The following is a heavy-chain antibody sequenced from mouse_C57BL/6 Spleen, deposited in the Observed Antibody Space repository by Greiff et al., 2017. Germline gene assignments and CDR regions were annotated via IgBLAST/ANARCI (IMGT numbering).Heavy chain of an antibody. Sequence: VMLVESGPGLVQPSQSLSITCTVSGFSLTSYGVHWVRQSPGKGLEWLGVIWRGGSTAYNAAFISSLSLSKDNSKSQVFFKMNSLQADDTAIYYCARVYYGNYWYFDVWGTGTTVTVSA. D-gene: IGHD2-1*01. CDR3: ARVYYGNYWYFDV. CDR1: GFSLTSYG. V-gene: IGHV2-2*01. CDR2: IWRGGST. J-gene: IGHJ1*03.